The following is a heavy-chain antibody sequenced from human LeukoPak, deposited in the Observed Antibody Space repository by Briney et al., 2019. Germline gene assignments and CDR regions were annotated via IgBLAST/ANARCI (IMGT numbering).Heavy chain of an antibody. CDR3: AKEDYYGSGSSSANWFDP. V-gene: IGHV3-33*06. CDR2: IWYDGSNK. D-gene: IGHD3-10*01. Sequence: PGGSLRLSCAVSGFIFSSYGMHWVRQAPGKGLEWVALIWYDGSNKYYADSVKGRFTISRDNSKNTLYLQMNSLRAEDTAVYYCAKEDYYGSGSSSANWFDPWGQGTLVTVSS. CDR1: GFIFSSYG. J-gene: IGHJ5*02.